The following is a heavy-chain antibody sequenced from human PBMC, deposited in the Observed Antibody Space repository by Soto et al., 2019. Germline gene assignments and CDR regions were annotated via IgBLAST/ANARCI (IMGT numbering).Heavy chain of an antibody. Sequence: QVQLVQSGAEVKKPGSSVKVSCKASGGTFSSYAISWVRQAPGQGLEWMGGIIPIFGTANYAQKFQGRVTSTADESTSTAYMELSSLRSEDTAVYYCARDSVWFGDPAELNWFDPWGQGTLVTVSS. CDR2: IIPIFGTA. V-gene: IGHV1-69*01. J-gene: IGHJ5*02. CDR3: ARDSVWFGDPAELNWFDP. CDR1: GGTFSSYA. D-gene: IGHD3-10*01.